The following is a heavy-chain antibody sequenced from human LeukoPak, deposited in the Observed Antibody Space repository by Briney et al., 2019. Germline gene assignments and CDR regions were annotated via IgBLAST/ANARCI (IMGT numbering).Heavy chain of an antibody. CDR2: ISSSGSTT. J-gene: IGHJ4*02. V-gene: IGHV3-48*03. CDR3: AREGGEWELLRTFDY. Sequence: GGSLRLSCAASGFTFSSYEMNWVRPAPGKGLEWVSYISSSGSTTYYADSVKGRFTISRDNTKNSLYLQMNSLRAEDTAVYYCAREGGEWELLRTFDYWGQGTLVTVSS. CDR1: GFTFSSYE. D-gene: IGHD1-26*01.